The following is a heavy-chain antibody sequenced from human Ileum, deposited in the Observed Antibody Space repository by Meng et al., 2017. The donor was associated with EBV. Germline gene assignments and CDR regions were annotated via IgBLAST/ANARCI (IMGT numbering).Heavy chain of an antibody. CDR1: GFTLSNYA. CDR3: AKDRAGSFSTITFVQGSDY. Sequence: VRLVEVGGGLVQPGGSLGLSLVASGFTLSNYAMSWVRQAPGRGLEWVSIISGSGDYTYHADSVKGRFTISRDNSKNTLYLQMNSLRGEDTAVYYCAKDRAGSFSTITFVQGSDYWGQGTLVTVSS. CDR2: ISGSGDYT. D-gene: IGHD3-10*01. V-gene: IGHV3-23*04. J-gene: IGHJ4*02.